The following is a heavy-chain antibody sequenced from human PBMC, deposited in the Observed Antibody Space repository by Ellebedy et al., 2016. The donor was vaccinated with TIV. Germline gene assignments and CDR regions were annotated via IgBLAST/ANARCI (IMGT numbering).Heavy chain of an antibody. Sequence: GGSLRLXCAASGFTFSDHYMSWIRQAPGKGLEWLSYVSNYGDTIYYADSVKGRFTISRDNAKNALYLQMNSLRAEDAAIYYCARFTVVTAFDVWGQGTVVTVSS. CDR2: VSNYGDTI. V-gene: IGHV3-11*01. CDR3: ARFTVVTAFDV. J-gene: IGHJ3*01. D-gene: IGHD4-23*01. CDR1: GFTFSDHY.